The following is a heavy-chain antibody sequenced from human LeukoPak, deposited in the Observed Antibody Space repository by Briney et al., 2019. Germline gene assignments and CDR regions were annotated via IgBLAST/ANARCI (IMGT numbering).Heavy chain of an antibody. CDR2: ISAYNGNT. V-gene: IGHV1-18*01. CDR3: ARDRYGDDAFDI. J-gene: IGHJ3*02. CDR1: GYTFTSYG. Sequence: ASVKVSCKASGYTFTSYGIGWVRQAPGQGLEWMGWISAYNGNTNYAQKLQGRVTMTTDTSTSTAYMELRSLRSDDTAVYYCARDRYGDDAFDIWGQGTMVTVSS. D-gene: IGHD4-17*01.